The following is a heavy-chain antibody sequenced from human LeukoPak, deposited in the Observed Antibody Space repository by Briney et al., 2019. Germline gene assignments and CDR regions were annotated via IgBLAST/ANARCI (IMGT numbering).Heavy chain of an antibody. J-gene: IGHJ5*02. CDR1: GFTFTTYN. V-gene: IGHV3-21*01. CDR3: ARGKTSQNIVTRKTYNWFDP. D-gene: IGHD2/OR15-2a*01. CDR2: ISSTSDYI. Sequence: GRSLRLSSAASGFTFTTYNINTVRQAPGQGLEWGSSISSTSDYIYYADSVKGRFTISRDNAKNSLYLQMKSLRAEDTAVYYCARGKTSQNIVTRKTYNWFDPWGQGTLVTVSS.